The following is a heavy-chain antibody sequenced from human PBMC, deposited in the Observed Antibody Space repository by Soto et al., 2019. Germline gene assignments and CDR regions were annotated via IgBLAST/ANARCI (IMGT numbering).Heavy chain of an antibody. CDR3: ARMVAGSYYMDV. CDR1: GDTFTSYG. D-gene: IGHD2-15*01. J-gene: IGHJ6*03. Sequence: GASVKVSCKASGDTFTSYGISWVRQAPGQGLEWMGRISAYNGNANYAQKFQGRVTITADKSTSTAYMELSSLRSEDTAVYYCARMVAGSYYMDVWDKGTTVTVSS. CDR2: ISAYNGNA. V-gene: IGHV1-18*01.